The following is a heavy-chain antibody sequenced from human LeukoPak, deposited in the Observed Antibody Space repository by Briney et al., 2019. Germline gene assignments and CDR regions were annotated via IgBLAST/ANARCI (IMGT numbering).Heavy chain of an antibody. CDR3: ARDWHLSNSRDYAFDI. D-gene: IGHD2/OR15-2a*01. J-gene: IGHJ3*02. CDR2: MKQDGGEK. Sequence: GGSLRLSCVASGFTFSSYWMSWVRQAPGKGLEWVANMKQDGGEKYYVDSVKGRFTISRDNAKNSLYLQMNSLRAEDTAVYYCARDWHLSNSRDYAFDIWGQGTMVTVSS. CDR1: GFTFSSYW. V-gene: IGHV3-7*01.